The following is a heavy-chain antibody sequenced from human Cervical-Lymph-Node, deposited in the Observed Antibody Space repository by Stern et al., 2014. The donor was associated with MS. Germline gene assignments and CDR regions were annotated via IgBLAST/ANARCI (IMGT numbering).Heavy chain of an antibody. Sequence: QDQLVQSGAEVKKPGSSVRVSCKASGGDFSTHTFNWVRQAPGQGLEWMGRIIPFLGVANVAQKCQGRVTITADKATSTANMELSSLSSEDTAVYYCAKEIQYFDRGGLDVWGQGTTVTVSS. V-gene: IGHV1-69*04. J-gene: IGHJ6*02. D-gene: IGHD2/OR15-2a*01. CDR1: GGDFSTHT. CDR3: AKEIQYFDRGGLDV. CDR2: IIPFLGVA.